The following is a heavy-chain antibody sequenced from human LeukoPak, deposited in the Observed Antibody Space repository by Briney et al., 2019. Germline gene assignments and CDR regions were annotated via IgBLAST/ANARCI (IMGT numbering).Heavy chain of an antibody. CDR1: GFTVSSNY. J-gene: IGHJ6*02. D-gene: IGHD4-23*01. Sequence: GGSLRLSCAASGFTVSSNYMSWVRQAPGKGLEWVSVIYYGGSTYYADSVKGRFTISRDNSKNTLYPQMNSLRAEDTAVYYCARDYGRNSDYFHYCMDVWGQGAPLTVS. CDR2: IYYGGST. V-gene: IGHV3-66*01. CDR3: ARDYGRNSDYFHYCMDV.